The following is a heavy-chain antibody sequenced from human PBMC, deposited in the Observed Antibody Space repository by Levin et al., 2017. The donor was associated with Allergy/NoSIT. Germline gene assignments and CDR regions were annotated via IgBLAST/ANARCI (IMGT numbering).Heavy chain of an antibody. CDR2: IKQDGSHK. D-gene: IGHD2-15*01. CDR3: ARGWTPYKVIAAPYIDN. J-gene: IGHJ4*02. V-gene: IGHV3-7*01. CDR1: GFIFSNYW. Sequence: PGESLKISCAASGFIFSNYWMSWVRQAPGKGLEWVANIKQDGSHKYYVDSVEGRFTISRDNAKNSLYLQMNSLRADDTAMYYCARGWTPYKVIAAPYIDNWGQGTLVTVSS.